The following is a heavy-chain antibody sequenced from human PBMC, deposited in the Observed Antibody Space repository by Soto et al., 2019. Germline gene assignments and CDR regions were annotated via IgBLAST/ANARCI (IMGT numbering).Heavy chain of an antibody. D-gene: IGHD1-1*01. CDR3: AREALRGTGDWFDP. Sequence: SETLSLTCAVYGGSFSGYYWSWIRQPPGKGLEWIGEINHSGSTNYNPSLKSRVTISVDTSKNQFSLKLSSVTAADTAVYYCAREALRGTGDWFDPWGQGTLVTVSS. J-gene: IGHJ5*02. CDR2: INHSGST. CDR1: GGSFSGYY. V-gene: IGHV4-34*01.